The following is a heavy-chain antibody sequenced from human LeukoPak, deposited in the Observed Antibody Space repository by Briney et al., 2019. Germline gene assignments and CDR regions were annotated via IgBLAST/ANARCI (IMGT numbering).Heavy chain of an antibody. CDR1: RYTFTGYY. D-gene: IGHD3-16*01. Sequence: ASVKVSCKASRYTFTGYYMHWVRQDPGQGLEWMGWLNPNSGGTNYAQKFQGRVTMTRDTSISTAYMELSRLRSDDTAVYYCARDLRPRNYYYYYMDVWGKGTSVTVSS. CDR3: ARDLRPRNYYYYYMDV. J-gene: IGHJ6*03. V-gene: IGHV1-2*02. CDR2: LNPNSGGT.